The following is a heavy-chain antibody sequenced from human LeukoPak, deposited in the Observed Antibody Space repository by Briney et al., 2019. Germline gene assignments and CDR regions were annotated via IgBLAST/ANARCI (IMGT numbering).Heavy chain of an antibody. Sequence: ASVKVSCKASGYTFTSYGISWVRQAPGQGLEWMGWISAYNGNTNYAQKLQGRVTMTTDTSTSTAYMELRSLRSDDTAVYYCAREGDIVVAPAAIDYYYYGMDVWGQGTTVTVSS. CDR3: AREGDIVVAPAAIDYYYYGMDV. D-gene: IGHD2-2*01. J-gene: IGHJ6*02. CDR2: ISAYNGNT. CDR1: GYTFTSYG. V-gene: IGHV1-18*01.